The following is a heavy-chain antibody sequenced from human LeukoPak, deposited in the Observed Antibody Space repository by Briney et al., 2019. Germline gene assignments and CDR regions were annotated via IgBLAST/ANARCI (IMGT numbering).Heavy chain of an antibody. CDR1: GGTFSSYA. V-gene: IGHV1-69*13. Sequence: SVKVSCKASGGTFSSYAISWVRQAPGQGLEWMGGIIPIFGAANYAQKFQGRVTITADESTSTAYMELSSLRSDDTAVYYCARRFWSGYDAFDIWGQGTMVTVSS. J-gene: IGHJ3*02. CDR2: IIPIFGAA. CDR3: ARRFWSGYDAFDI. D-gene: IGHD3-3*01.